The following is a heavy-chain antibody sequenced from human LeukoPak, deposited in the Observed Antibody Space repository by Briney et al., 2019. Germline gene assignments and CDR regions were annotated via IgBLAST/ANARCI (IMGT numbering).Heavy chain of an antibody. Sequence: QPGGSLRLSCAASGFTVSSNYMSWVRQAPGKGLEWVSVIYSGGSTSYADSVKGRFTISRDSSKNTLFLQMNSLRAEDTAVYYCAWLYGPDAFDIWGQGTMVTVSS. CDR1: GFTVSSNY. V-gene: IGHV3-66*01. D-gene: IGHD4-17*01. J-gene: IGHJ3*02. CDR3: AWLYGPDAFDI. CDR2: IYSGGST.